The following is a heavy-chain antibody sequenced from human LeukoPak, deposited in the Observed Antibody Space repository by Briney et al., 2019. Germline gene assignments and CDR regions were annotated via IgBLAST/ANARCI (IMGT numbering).Heavy chain of an antibody. V-gene: IGHV5-51*01. CDR1: GYSFTSYW. D-gene: IGHD5-12*01. Sequence: GAPLQISCKGSGYSFTSYWIGWVRQMHGKGLEGMGISYTGDSDTRYSPSFQGQVTISADKSISTAYLQWSSLKASDTATYYCARLQRLDWLRSAFDIWGQGTMVIVSS. CDR2: SYTGDSDT. J-gene: IGHJ3*02. CDR3: ARLQRLDWLRSAFDI.